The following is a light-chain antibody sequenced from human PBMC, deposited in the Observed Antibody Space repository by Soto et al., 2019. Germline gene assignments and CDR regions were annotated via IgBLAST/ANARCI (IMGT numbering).Light chain of an antibody. Sequence: DIQMTQSPSSVSAPVGHRFTITCRASQDISSWLAWYQQKPGKAPKLLIYVATSLQSGVPSRFSGSGSGTDFTLTISSLQPDDFATYYCQQYSDSSGTFGQGTKVDIK. J-gene: IGKJ1*01. CDR2: VAT. CDR3: QQYSDSSGT. V-gene: IGKV1-12*01. CDR1: QDISSW.